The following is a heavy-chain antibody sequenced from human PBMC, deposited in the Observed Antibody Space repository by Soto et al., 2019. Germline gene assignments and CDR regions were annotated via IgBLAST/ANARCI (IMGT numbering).Heavy chain of an antibody. CDR1: GGSFSGYY. Sequence: ETLSLTCAVYGGSFSGYYWSWIRQPPGKGLEWIGEINHSGSTNYNPSLKSRVTISVDTSKNQFSLKLSSVTAADTAVYYCARALGPTVTIYYYYGMDVWGQGTTVTV. CDR2: INHSGST. V-gene: IGHV4-34*01. CDR3: ARALGPTVTIYYYYGMDV. J-gene: IGHJ6*02. D-gene: IGHD4-4*01.